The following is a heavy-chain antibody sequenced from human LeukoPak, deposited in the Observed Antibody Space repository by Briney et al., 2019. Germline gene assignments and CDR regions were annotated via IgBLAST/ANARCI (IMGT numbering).Heavy chain of an antibody. J-gene: IGHJ4*02. CDR1: GGSISSGSYY. V-gene: IGHV4-39*07. CDR2: IYYSGST. D-gene: IGHD6-13*01. CDR3: ASQGEVGSSWYPGRLIDY. Sequence: SETLSLTCSVSGGSISSGSYYWAWIRQPPGKGLEWIGSIYYSGSTYYNPSLKSRVTISVDTSKNQFSLKLSSVTAADTAVYYCASQGEVGSSWYPGRLIDYWGQGTLVTVSS.